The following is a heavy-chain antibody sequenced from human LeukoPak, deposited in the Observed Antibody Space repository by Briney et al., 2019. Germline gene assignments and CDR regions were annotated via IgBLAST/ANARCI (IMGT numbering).Heavy chain of an antibody. D-gene: IGHD3-3*01. CDR3: ARDRFGDLNYFDY. Sequence: SETLSLTCTVSGGSISSYCWSWIRQPPGKGLEWIGHIFYSGSTDYNPSLKSRVTISEDTSKNQFSLKLTSVTAADTAVYYCARDRFGDLNYFDYWGQGTLVTVSS. CDR1: GGSISSYC. J-gene: IGHJ4*02. CDR2: IFYSGST. V-gene: IGHV4-59*12.